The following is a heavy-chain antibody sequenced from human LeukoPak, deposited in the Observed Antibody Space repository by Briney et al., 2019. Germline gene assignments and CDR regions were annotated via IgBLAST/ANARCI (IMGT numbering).Heavy chain of an antibody. D-gene: IGHD5-24*01. Sequence: GASVKVSCKASGGTFSSYAISWVRQAPGQGLEWMGGIIPIFGTANYAQKFQGRVTITADESTSTAYMELSSLRSEDTAMYYCATTNYYYGMDVWGQGTTVTVSS. CDR1: GGTFSSYA. CDR2: IIPIFGTA. CDR3: ATTNYYYGMDV. J-gene: IGHJ6*02. V-gene: IGHV1-69*13.